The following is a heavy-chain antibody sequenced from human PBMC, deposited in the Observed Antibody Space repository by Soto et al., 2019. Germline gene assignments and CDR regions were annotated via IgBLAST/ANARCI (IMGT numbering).Heavy chain of an antibody. D-gene: IGHD3-3*01. CDR3: ARDSPYDFWSGYSNAFDI. CDR1: GGSISSGGYY. V-gene: IGHV4-31*03. Sequence: PSETLSLTCTVSGGSISSGGYYWSWIRQHPGKGLEWIGYIYYSGSTYYSPSLKSRVTISLDTSKNQFSLKLGSVTAADTAVYYCARDSPYDFWSGYSNAFDIWGQGTMVTVSS. CDR2: IYYSGST. J-gene: IGHJ3*02.